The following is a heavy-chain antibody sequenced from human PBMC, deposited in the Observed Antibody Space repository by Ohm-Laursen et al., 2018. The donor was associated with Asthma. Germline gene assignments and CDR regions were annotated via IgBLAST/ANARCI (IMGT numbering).Heavy chain of an antibody. CDR3: AVRTTSAGFDV. CDR1: GFTFRSYA. V-gene: IGHV3-30-3*01. J-gene: IGHJ6*02. CDR2: GGSYYDGGLK. D-gene: IGHD1-1*01. Sequence: SLRLSCIASGFTFRSYAMHWVRQAPGKGLEWVAVGGSYYDGGLKYYADSVNGRFTISRDNAKNSLYLQMNSLRAQDTAVYYCAVRTTSAGFDVWGQGTTVTVSS.